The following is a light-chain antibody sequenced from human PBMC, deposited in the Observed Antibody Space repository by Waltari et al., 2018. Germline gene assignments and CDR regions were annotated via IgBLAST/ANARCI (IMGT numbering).Light chain of an antibody. J-gene: IGLJ1*01. Sequence: QSALTQPASVSGSPGESITLSCTGTSNAVGNYTLVSWYQQHPDKAPKLIIFEVTKRPSRVSNRFSGSKSGNTASLTISGLQAEDEADYYCCSYAGTTSIYVFGSGTKVTV. CDR1: SNAVGNYTL. CDR2: EVT. V-gene: IGLV2-23*02. CDR3: CSYAGTTSIYV.